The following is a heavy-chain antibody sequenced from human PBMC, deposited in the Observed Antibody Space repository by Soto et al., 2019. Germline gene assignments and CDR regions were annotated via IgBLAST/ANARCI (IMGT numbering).Heavy chain of an antibody. CDR3: VGGRYFGDY. J-gene: IGHJ4*02. CDR2: ISYDGSNK. Sequence: ESGGGVVQPGRSLRLSCAASGFTFSNYGMQWVRQAPGKGLEWVTVISYDGSNKYYADSVKGRFTISRDNSKNTVYLQLSSLRPEDTAVYYCVGGRYFGDYWGQGALVTVSS. D-gene: IGHD2-21*02. CDR1: GFTFSNYG. V-gene: IGHV3-30*03.